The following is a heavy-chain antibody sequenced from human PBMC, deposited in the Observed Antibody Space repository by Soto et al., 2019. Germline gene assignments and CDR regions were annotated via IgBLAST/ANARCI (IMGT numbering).Heavy chain of an antibody. CDR1: GFTFSSFA. J-gene: IGHJ6*02. D-gene: IGHD6-13*01. CDR2: ISSNGGNT. V-gene: IGHV3-64D*08. Sequence: PGGSLRLSCSASGFTFSSFAMHWVRQAPGKVLEYVSAISSNGGNTYYADSVKGRFTISRDNSKNTLFLQMSSLRPADTAVYYCVRASPASSWYDYYYYGLDVWGQGTTVTVSS. CDR3: VRASPASSWYDYYYYGLDV.